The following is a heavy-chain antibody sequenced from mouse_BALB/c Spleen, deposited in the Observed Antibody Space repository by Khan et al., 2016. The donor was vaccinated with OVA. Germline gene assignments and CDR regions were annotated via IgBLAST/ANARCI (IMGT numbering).Heavy chain of an antibody. J-gene: IGHJ4*01. V-gene: IGHV1S41*01. CDR2: IAPGSGSA. CDR3: ARSNYFGSSVDALDD. CDR1: GYTFTSYW. Sequence: DLVKPGASVKLSCKASGYTFTSYWLHWIKQRPGQGLEWLGHIAPGSGSASYNELFKGKATLTVDTSSRPAYFPLNSLSSEDSPVYFCARSNYFGSSVDALDDWGQGTSVTGSS. D-gene: IGHD1-1*01.